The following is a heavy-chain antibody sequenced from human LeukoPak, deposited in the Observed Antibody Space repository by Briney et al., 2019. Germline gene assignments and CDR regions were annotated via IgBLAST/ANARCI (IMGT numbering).Heavy chain of an antibody. V-gene: IGHV4-39*07. J-gene: IGHJ4*02. CDR1: GGSISSSSYY. CDR2: IYYSGST. CDR3: AKPGSSRGIAGRRPTKYYFDY. D-gene: IGHD6-6*01. Sequence: SETLSLTCTVSGGSISSSSYYWGWIRQPPGKGLEWIGSIYYSGSTYYNPSLKSRVTISVDTSKNQFSLKLSSVTAADTAVYYCAKPGSSRGIAGRRPTKYYFDYWGQGTLVTVSS.